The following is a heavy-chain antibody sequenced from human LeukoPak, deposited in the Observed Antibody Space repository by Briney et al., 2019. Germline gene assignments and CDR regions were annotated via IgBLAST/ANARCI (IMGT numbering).Heavy chain of an antibody. Sequence: GRSLRLSCAASGFTFSDYYMSWVRQAPGKGLEWVSYISGSSGYTKYADSAKGRFTISRDNAKNSLNLQVNSLRAEDTAVYYCARGTGTTAYFDYWGQGTLVTVSS. J-gene: IGHJ4*02. CDR3: ARGTGTTAYFDY. D-gene: IGHD1-1*01. CDR1: GFTFSDYY. CDR2: ISGSSGYT. V-gene: IGHV3-11*06.